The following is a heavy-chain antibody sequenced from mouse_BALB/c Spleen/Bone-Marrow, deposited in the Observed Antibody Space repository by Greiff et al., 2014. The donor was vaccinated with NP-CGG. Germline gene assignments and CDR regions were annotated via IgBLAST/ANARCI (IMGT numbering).Heavy chain of an antibody. CDR3: ARHYGSSLYAMDY. Sequence: VQLVESGPGLVAPSQSLSITCTISGFSLTSYGVHWVRQPPGKGLEWLGVIWSDGSTTYNSALKSRLSISKDNSKSQVFLKMNSLLTDDTAMYYCARHYGSSLYAMDYWGQGTSVTVSS. J-gene: IGHJ4*01. D-gene: IGHD1-1*01. CDR1: GFSLTSYG. CDR2: IWSDGST. V-gene: IGHV2-6-1*01.